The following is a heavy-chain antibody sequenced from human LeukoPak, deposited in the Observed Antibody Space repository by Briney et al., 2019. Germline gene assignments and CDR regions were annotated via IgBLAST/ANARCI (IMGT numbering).Heavy chain of an antibody. J-gene: IGHJ6*03. Sequence: SETLSLTCTVSGGSISSYYWSWIRQPPGKGLEWIGYVDHTGSTNFNPSLNGRVSISRDTTNNLFSLRLRSVTAADTAVYFCARGRVSSSTWYSTYYYYFYMDVWGKGTTVTVSS. V-gene: IGHV4-59*01. CDR2: VDHTGST. D-gene: IGHD1-1*01. CDR3: ARGRVSSSTWYSTYYYYFYMDV. CDR1: GGSISSYY.